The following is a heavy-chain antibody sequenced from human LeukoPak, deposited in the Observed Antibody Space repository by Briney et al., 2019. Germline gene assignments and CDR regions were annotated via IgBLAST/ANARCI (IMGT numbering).Heavy chain of an antibody. Sequence: ASVKVSCKASGYTFTSYGISWVRQAPGQRLEWMGWISAYNGNTNYAQKLQGRVTMTTDTSTSTAYMELRSLRSDDTAVYYCARENYDILTGYPHPDYWGQGTLVTVSS. CDR1: GYTFTSYG. D-gene: IGHD3-9*01. J-gene: IGHJ4*02. CDR2: ISAYNGNT. CDR3: ARENYDILTGYPHPDY. V-gene: IGHV1-18*01.